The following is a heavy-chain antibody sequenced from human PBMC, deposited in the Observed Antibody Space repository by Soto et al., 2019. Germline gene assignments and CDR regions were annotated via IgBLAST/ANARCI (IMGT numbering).Heavy chain of an antibody. J-gene: IGHJ4*02. Sequence: EGQLVESGGGLIQPGGSLRLSCAASGFTVSSNYMSWVRQAPGKGLEWVSVVYSAGRTYYGDSVKGRFTISRDNSKNTLHLQMNSPRAEDTTIYYWARGYYADHLTGDYWGQRTLVTVSS. V-gene: IGHV3-53*01. CDR1: GFTVSSNY. CDR2: VYSAGRT. D-gene: IGHD4-17*01. CDR3: ARGYYADHLTGDY.